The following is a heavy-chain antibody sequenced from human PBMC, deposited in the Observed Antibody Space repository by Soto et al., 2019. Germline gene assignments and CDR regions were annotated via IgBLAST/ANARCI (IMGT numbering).Heavy chain of an antibody. CDR3: ARIGYGDYDPIDY. D-gene: IGHD4-17*01. CDR1: GYTFTSYA. V-gene: IGHV1-3*01. CDR2: INAGNGNT. J-gene: IGHJ4*02. Sequence: GASVKVSCKASGYTFTSYAMHWVRQAPGQRLEWMGWINAGNGNTKYSQKFQGRVTITRDTSASTAYMELSSLRSEDTAVHYCARIGYGDYDPIDYWGQGTLVTVSS.